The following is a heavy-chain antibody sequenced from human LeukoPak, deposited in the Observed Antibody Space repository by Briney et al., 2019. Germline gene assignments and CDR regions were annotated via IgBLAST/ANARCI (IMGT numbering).Heavy chain of an antibody. D-gene: IGHD6-13*01. CDR1: GWSFSGYY. J-gene: IGHJ4*02. V-gene: IGHV4-34*01. CDR2: INHSGST. Sequence: PSETLSLTCAVYGWSFSGYYWSWIRQPPGKGLEWIGEINHSGSTNYNPSLKSRVTISVDTSKNQFSLKLSSVTAADTAVYYCARGLSSSWYTTWYFDYWGQGTLVTVSS. CDR3: ARGLSSSWYTTWYFDY.